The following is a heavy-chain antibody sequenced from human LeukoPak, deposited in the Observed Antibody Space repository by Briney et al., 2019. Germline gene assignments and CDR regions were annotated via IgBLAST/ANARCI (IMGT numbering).Heavy chain of an antibody. CDR3: ARDGYYYDSSGYYSPYYFDY. V-gene: IGHV1-18*01. J-gene: IGHJ4*02. CDR2: INAYNGDT. Sequence: ASVKVSCKASGYTFNNYGISWVRQAPGQGLEWMGWINAYNGDTRYAQKVQGRVTMTTDTSTSTAYMELRSLRADDTAVYFYARDGYYYDSSGYYSPYYFDYWGQGTLVTVSS. CDR1: GYTFNNYG. D-gene: IGHD3-22*01.